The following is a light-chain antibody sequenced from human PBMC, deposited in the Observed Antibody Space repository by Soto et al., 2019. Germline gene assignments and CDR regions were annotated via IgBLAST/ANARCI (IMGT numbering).Light chain of an antibody. V-gene: IGLV1-44*01. CDR3: AAWDDSLSGPEVV. J-gene: IGLJ2*01. Sequence: QSVLTQPPSASGTPGQRVTISCSGSSSNIGSHTVNWYQQLPGTAPKLLIYSNNQRPSGVPDRFSGSKSGTSASLAIGGLQSEDEADYYCAAWDDSLSGPEVVFGGGTKVTVL. CDR2: SNN. CDR1: SSNIGSHT.